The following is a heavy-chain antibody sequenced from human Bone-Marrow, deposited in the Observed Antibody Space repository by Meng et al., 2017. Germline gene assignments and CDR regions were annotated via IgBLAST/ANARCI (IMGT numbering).Heavy chain of an antibody. CDR3: ARGPTTMAHDFDY. CDR2: INHSGST. CDR1: GGSFSDYY. V-gene: IGHV4-34*01. D-gene: IGHD4-11*01. Sequence: LLQPGGAGLLRPSDTLHVTCVVSGGSFSDYYWSWIRQPPGKGLEWIGEINHSGSTNYNPSLESRATISVDTSQNNLSLKLSSVTAADSAVYYCARGPTTMAHDFDYWGQGTLVTVSS. J-gene: IGHJ4*02.